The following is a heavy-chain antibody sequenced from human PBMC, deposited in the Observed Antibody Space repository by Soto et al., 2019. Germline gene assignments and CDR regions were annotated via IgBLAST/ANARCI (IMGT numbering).Heavy chain of an antibody. Sequence: QVQLVQSGAEVKKPGSSVKVSCKASGDPLSTHGISWVRQAPGQGLEWMGGTIPIIGPTDYAEEFQGRVTITADESTTTSYMELSSLRPDDTAVSYCAAGDSSDTGDHWGEVTLVSVSS. J-gene: IGHJ4*02. V-gene: IGHV1-69*01. D-gene: IGHD6-19*01. CDR2: TIPIIGPT. CDR3: AAGDSSDTGDH. CDR1: GDPLSTHG.